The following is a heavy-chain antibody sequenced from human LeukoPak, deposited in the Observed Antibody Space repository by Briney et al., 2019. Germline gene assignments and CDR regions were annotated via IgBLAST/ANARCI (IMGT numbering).Heavy chain of an antibody. D-gene: IGHD1-14*01. Sequence: SQTLSLTCAVSGGSISSGGYSWSWIRQPPGKGLEWIGYIYHSGSTYYSPSLKSRVTISLDRSKNQFSVKLSSVTAADTAMYYCARGRATGWFDPWGQGTLVTVSS. V-gene: IGHV4-30-2*01. CDR3: ARGRATGWFDP. J-gene: IGHJ5*02. CDR2: IYHSGST. CDR1: GGSISSGGYS.